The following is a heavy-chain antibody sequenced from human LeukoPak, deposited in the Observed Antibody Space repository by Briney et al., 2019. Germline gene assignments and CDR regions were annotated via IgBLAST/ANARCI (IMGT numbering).Heavy chain of an antibody. CDR2: IYSGGST. Sequence: GGSLRLFCAASGFTVSSNYMSWVRQAPGKGVEWVSVIYSGGSTYYADSVKGRFTISRDNSKNTLYLQMNSLRAEDTAVYYCARGAPLRYFDWLGQGTLVTVSS. CDR3: ARGAPLRYFDW. V-gene: IGHV3-66*01. J-gene: IGHJ4*02. CDR1: GFTVSSNY. D-gene: IGHD3-9*01.